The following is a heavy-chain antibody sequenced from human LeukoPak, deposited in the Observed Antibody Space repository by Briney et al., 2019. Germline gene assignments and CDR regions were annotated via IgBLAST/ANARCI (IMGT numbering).Heavy chain of an antibody. J-gene: IGHJ6*03. CDR1: GFTFSDYY. V-gene: IGHV3-11*01. CDR3: ARASAPQVYYYYYYMDV. D-gene: IGHD6-25*01. Sequence: GGSLRLSCAASGFTFSDYYMSWIRQAPGKGLEWVSYISSSGSTIYYADSVKGRFTISRDNAKNSLYLQMNSLRAEDTAVYYCARASAPQVYYYYYYMDVWGKGTPVTVSS. CDR2: ISSSGSTI.